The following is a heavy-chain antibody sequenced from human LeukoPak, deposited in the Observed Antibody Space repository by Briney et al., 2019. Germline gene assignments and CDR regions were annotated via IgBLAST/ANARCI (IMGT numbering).Heavy chain of an antibody. Sequence: HPGGSLRLSCAASGFTFSSYAMHWVRQAPGKGLEGVAVISYDGSNKYYADSVKGRYNISRDNSKNTLYLQMNSLRAEDTAVYYCARDASSIAARLTFDYFDYWGQGTLVTVSS. CDR2: ISYDGSNK. CDR1: GFTFSSYA. D-gene: IGHD6-6*01. V-gene: IGHV3-30-3*01. J-gene: IGHJ4*02. CDR3: ARDASSIAARLTFDYFDY.